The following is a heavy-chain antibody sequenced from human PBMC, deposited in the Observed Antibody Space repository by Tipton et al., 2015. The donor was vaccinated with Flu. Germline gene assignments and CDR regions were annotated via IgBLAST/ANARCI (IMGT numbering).Heavy chain of an antibody. Sequence: TLSLTCTVSGGSISSYYWSWIWQPAGKGLEWIGRIYTSGSTNYNPSLKSRVTISLDTSKNQFSLWVNSVTAVDTAVYYCATGGWRNPWGSFDFWGQGTLVTVSS. J-gene: IGHJ4*02. CDR3: ATGGWRNPWGSFDF. V-gene: IGHV4-4*07. CDR2: IYTSGST. D-gene: IGHD3-16*01. CDR1: GGSISSYY.